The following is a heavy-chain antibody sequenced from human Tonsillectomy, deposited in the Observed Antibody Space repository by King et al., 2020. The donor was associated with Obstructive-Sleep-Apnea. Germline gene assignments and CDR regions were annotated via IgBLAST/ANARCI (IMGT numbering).Heavy chain of an antibody. Sequence: QLQEPGPGLVKPSETLSLTCTVSGYSISSGYYWGWIRQPPGKGLEWIGSIYHSGSTYYNPSLKSRVTISVDTSKNQFSLKLSSVTAADTAVYYCARLFYGGYYFDYWGQGTLVTVSS. D-gene: IGHD4-23*01. J-gene: IGHJ4*02. V-gene: IGHV4-38-2*02. CDR3: ARLFYGGYYFDY. CDR1: GYSISSGYY. CDR2: IYHSGST.